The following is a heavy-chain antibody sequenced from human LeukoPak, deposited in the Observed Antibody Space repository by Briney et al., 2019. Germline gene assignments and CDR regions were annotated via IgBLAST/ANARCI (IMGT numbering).Heavy chain of an antibody. D-gene: IGHD6-13*01. V-gene: IGHV1-18*01. J-gene: IGHJ3*02. CDR1: GYTFTNYG. CDR3: ARQFSSSYAFDI. Sequence: ASVKVSCKASGYTFTNYGITWVRQAPGQGLEWMGWISGYQGSTKYAQNFQGRVTITTDESTSTAYMELSSLRSEDTAVYYCARQFSSSYAFDIWGQGTMVTVSS. CDR2: ISGYQGST.